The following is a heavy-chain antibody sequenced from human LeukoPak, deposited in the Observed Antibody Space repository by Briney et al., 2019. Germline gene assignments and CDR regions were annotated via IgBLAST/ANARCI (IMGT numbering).Heavy chain of an antibody. D-gene: IGHD3-22*01. CDR1: GYTFTSYW. CDR2: IYPGDSDT. CDR3: ARPSGGYYYDSSGPYRALGAFDI. Sequence: GESLTISCKGSGYTFTSYWIGWVRQMPGKGLEWMGIIYPGDSDTIYSPSFQGQVTISADKSISTAYLQWSSLKASDTAMYYCARPSGGYYYDSSGPYRALGAFDIWGQGTMVTVSS. J-gene: IGHJ3*02. V-gene: IGHV5-51*03.